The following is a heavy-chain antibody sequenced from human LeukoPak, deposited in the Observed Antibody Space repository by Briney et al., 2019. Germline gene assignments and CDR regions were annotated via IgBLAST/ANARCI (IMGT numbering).Heavy chain of an antibody. Sequence: SETLSLTCTVSGGSISSSSYYWGWIRQPPGKGLEWIGSIYYSGSTYYNPSLKSRVTISVDTSKNQFSLKLSSVTAADTAVYYCASGLLWFGELLKGPYYFDYWGQGTLVTVSS. CDR2: IYYSGST. D-gene: IGHD3-10*01. V-gene: IGHV4-39*07. J-gene: IGHJ4*02. CDR1: GGSISSSSYY. CDR3: ASGLLWFGELLKGPYYFDY.